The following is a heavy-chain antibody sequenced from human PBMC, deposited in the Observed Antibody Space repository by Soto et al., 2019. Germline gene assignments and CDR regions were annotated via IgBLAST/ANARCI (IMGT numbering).Heavy chain of an antibody. V-gene: IGHV4-39*03. J-gene: IGHJ5*02. CDR2: INHSGST. D-gene: IGHD2-15*01. CDR1: DGSMNSDSSY. CDR3: TRDIVVVVAATAYTWFDP. Sequence: PSETLSLTCRVSDGSMNSDSSYWGWIRQPPGKGLEWIGVINHSGSTYHNLSLKGRVTMSVDASRNQFSLKLTSMTAADTAVYYCTRDIVVVVAATAYTWFDPWGQGTLVTVSS.